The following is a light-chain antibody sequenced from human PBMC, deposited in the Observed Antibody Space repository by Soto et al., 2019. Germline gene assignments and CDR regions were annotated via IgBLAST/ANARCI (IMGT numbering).Light chain of an antibody. J-gene: IGKJ5*01. CDR2: AAS. CDR1: QGIYNY. V-gene: IGKV1-27*01. CDR3: HKYNSALLT. Sequence: DIQMTQSPSSLSASVGDRVTITCRASQGIYNYLAWYQQKPGKAPKLLIYAASTLEAGVPSPFSGSGSGTDFTLTISSLQPEDVATYYCHKYNSALLTFGQGTRLEIK.